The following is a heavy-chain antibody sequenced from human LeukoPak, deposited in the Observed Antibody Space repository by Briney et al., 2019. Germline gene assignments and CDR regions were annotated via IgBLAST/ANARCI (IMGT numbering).Heavy chain of an antibody. V-gene: IGHV4-59*01. D-gene: IGHD2-21*01. J-gene: IGHJ3*02. Sequence: NSSGTLSLPCHFSGGSISSYYWSWIRQPPGKGLEWIGYIYYSGSTNYNPSLKSRVTISGDTSKNQFSLKLSSVNAADTAVYYCARDDWQGDAFDIWGQGTMVTVSS. CDR2: IYYSGST. CDR3: ARDDWQGDAFDI. CDR1: GGSISSYY.